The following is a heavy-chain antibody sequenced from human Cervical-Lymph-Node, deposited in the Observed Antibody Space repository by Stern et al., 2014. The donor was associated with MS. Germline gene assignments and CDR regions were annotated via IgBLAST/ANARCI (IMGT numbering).Heavy chain of an antibody. Sequence: QVQLQQSGAEVKKPGASVKVSCKASGYTFTGYYLHWVRQAPGQGPEWMGRINPNTGDTNYAQKFQGRVTMTRDTSISTAYMELSRLRSDDTAVYYCARIGGVGALDYWGQGTLVTVSS. V-gene: IGHV1-2*06. CDR1: GYTFTGYY. CDR3: ARIGGVGALDY. J-gene: IGHJ4*02. D-gene: IGHD1-26*01. CDR2: INPNTGDT.